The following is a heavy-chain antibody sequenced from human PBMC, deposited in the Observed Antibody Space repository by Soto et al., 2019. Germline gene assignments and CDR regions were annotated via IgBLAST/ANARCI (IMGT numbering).Heavy chain of an antibody. CDR1: GFTFSDYY. CDR2: ISSSGSTI. J-gene: IGHJ4*02. V-gene: IGHV3-11*01. CDR3: ASSDYIWGSYRYLDY. Sequence: GGSLRLSCAASGFTFSDYYMSWIRQAPGKGLEWVSYISSSGSTIYYADSVKGRFTISRDNAKNSLYLQMNSLRAEDTAVYYCASSDYIWGSYRYLDYWGQGTLVTVSS. D-gene: IGHD3-16*02.